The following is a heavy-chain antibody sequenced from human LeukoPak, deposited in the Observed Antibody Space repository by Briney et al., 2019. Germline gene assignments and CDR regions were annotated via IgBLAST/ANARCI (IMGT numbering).Heavy chain of an antibody. V-gene: IGHV1-69*06. CDR3: ARDGKIQLWLRTHYYYYMDV. J-gene: IGHJ6*03. CDR2: IIPIFGTA. D-gene: IGHD5-18*01. CDR1: GGTFSSYA. Sequence: SVKVSCKASGGTFSSYAISWVRQAPGQGLEWMGGIIPIFGTANYAQKFQGRVTITADKSTSTAYMELRSLRSDDTAVYYCARDGKIQLWLRTHYYYYMDVWGKGTTVTVSS.